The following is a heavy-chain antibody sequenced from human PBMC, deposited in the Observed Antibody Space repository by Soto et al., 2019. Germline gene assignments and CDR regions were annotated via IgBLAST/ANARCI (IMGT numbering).Heavy chain of an antibody. CDR3: ARDGYSYGYGAFDI. CDR2: IYSGGST. CDR1: GFTVSSNY. V-gene: IGHV3-53*01. J-gene: IGHJ3*02. Sequence: GGSLRLSCAASGFTVSSNYMSWVRQAPGKGLEWVSVIYSGGSTYYADSVKGRFTISRDNAKNTLHLHMNSLRAEDTAVYYCARDGYSYGYGAFDIWGQGTMVTVSS. D-gene: IGHD5-18*01.